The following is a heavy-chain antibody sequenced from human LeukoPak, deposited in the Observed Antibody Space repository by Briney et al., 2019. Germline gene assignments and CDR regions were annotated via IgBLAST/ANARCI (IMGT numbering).Heavy chain of an antibody. CDR1: GGSISSGSYY. D-gene: IGHD4-17*01. J-gene: IGHJ4*02. Sequence: SETLSLTCTVSGGSISSGSYYWSWIRQPAGKGLEWIGRIYTSGSTNYNPSLKSRVTISVDTSKNQFSLKLSSMTAADTAVYYCARERNDYGDLRFLGYFDYWGQGTLVTVSS. CDR2: IYTSGST. V-gene: IGHV4-61*02. CDR3: ARERNDYGDLRFLGYFDY.